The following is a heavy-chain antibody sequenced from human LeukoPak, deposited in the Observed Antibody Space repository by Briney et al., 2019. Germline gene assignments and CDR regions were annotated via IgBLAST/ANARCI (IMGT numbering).Heavy chain of an antibody. V-gene: IGHV3-7*04. CDR3: ARDVNGFDI. Sequence: GGSLRLSCEAAGFTFSSYWMTWVRQAPGKGLECVANINEDGSAKFYVDSGKGRFMISSDNAKNSLYLQMNSLRDEDTAVYYCARDVNGFDIWGQGTLVTVSS. CDR2: INEDGSAK. D-gene: IGHD1-1*01. CDR1: GFTFSSYW. J-gene: IGHJ3*02.